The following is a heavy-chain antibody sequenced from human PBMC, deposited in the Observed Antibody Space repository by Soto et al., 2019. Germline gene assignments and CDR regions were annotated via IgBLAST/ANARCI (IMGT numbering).Heavy chain of an antibody. CDR2: FDPEDGET. CDR3: ATGVVITFGGVIVANYYFDY. Sequence: ASVKVSCKVSGYTLTELSMHWVRQAPGKGLEWMGSFDPEDGETIYAQKFQGRVTMTEDTSTDTAYMELSSLRSEDTAVYYCATGVVITFGGVIVANYYFDYWGQGTLVTVSS. V-gene: IGHV1-24*01. CDR1: GYTLTELS. D-gene: IGHD3-16*02. J-gene: IGHJ4*02.